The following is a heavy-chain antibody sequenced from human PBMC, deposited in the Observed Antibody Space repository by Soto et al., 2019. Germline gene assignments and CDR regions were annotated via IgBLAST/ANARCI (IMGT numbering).Heavy chain of an antibody. J-gene: IGHJ6*02. Sequence: VRQAPGKGLEWVGRIKSKTDGGTTDYAAPVKGRFTISRDDSKNTLYLQMNSLKTEDTAVYYCTTTEGDDYYYYYGMDVRGQGTTVTVSS. CDR2: IKSKTDGGTT. D-gene: IGHD3-10*01. CDR3: TTTEGDDYYYYYGMDV. V-gene: IGHV3-15*01.